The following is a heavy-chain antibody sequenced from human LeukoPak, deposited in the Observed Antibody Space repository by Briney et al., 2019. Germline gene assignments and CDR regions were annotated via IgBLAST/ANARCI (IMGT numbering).Heavy chain of an antibody. V-gene: IGHV3-23*01. Sequence: GGSLRLSCAASGFTFSSYAMSWVRQAPGKGLEWVSAISGSGGSTYYADSVKGRFTISRDNSKNTLYLQMNSLRAEDTAVYYCAKASRWEVGATSPFDYWGQGTLVTVSS. D-gene: IGHD1-26*01. CDR2: ISGSGGST. CDR3: AKASRWEVGATSPFDY. J-gene: IGHJ4*02. CDR1: GFTFSSYA.